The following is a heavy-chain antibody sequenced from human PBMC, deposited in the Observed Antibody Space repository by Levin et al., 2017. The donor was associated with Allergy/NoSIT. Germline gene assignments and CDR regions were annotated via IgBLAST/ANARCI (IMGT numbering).Heavy chain of an antibody. D-gene: IGHD6-6*01. Sequence: GGSLRLSCAASGFTVSSNYMSWVRQAPGKGLEWVSVIYSGGSTYYADSVKGRFTISRDNSKNTLYLQMNSLRAEDTAVYYCARTRIVAARLIGPKGHHNAFDIWGQGTMVTVSS. CDR2: IYSGGST. CDR3: ARTRIVAARLIGPKGHHNAFDI. J-gene: IGHJ3*02. V-gene: IGHV3-53*01. CDR1: GFTVSSNY.